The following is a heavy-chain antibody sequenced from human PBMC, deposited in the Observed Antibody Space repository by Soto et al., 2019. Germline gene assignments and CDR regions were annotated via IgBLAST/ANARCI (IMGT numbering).Heavy chain of an antibody. CDR2: IYPGDSDT. Sequence: PGESLKISCKGSGYSFTSYWIGWVRQMPGKGLEWMGIIYPGDSDTRYSPSFQGQVTISADKSISTAYLQWSSLKASDTAMYYCARVYDSSGYRDAFDIWGQGTMVTVSS. CDR1: GYSFTSYW. V-gene: IGHV5-51*01. CDR3: ARVYDSSGYRDAFDI. D-gene: IGHD3-22*01. J-gene: IGHJ3*02.